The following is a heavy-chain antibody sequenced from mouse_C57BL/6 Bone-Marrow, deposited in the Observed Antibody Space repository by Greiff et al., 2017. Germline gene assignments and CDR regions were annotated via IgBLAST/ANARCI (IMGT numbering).Heavy chain of an antibody. D-gene: IGHD1-1*01. CDR2: FNPGSGGT. Sequence: QVQLQQSGAELVRPGTSVKVSCKASGYAFTNYLIAWVKQRPGQGLEWIGVFNPGSGGTNYNEKFKGKATLTADKSSSTAYMQRSSLTSEDSAVYFCAIHYGSSFFAYWGQGTLVTVSA. CDR3: AIHYGSSFFAY. V-gene: IGHV1-54*01. J-gene: IGHJ3*01. CDR1: GYAFTNYL.